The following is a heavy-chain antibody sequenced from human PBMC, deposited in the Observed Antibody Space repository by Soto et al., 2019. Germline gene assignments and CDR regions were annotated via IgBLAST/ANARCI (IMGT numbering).Heavy chain of an antibody. CDR3: ARAPDYYDSSNYDY. CDR1: GYTFTSYG. CDR2: ISAYNGNT. Sequence: ASVKVSCKASGYTFTSYGIIWVRQAPGQGLEWMGWISAYNGNTNYAQKLQGRVTMTTDTSTSTAYMELRSLRSDDTAVYYCARAPDYYDSSNYDYWGQGTLVTVSS. J-gene: IGHJ4*02. V-gene: IGHV1-18*01. D-gene: IGHD3-22*01.